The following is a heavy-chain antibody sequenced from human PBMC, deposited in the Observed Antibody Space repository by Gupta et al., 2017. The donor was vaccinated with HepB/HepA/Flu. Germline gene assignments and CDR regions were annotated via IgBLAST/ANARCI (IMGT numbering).Heavy chain of an antibody. CDR2: IYYSGST. Sequence: QVQLQESGPGLVKPSETLSLTCTVSGGSVSSGSYYWSWIRQPPGKGLEWIGHIYYSGSTNYNPSLKSRVTMSVDTSKNQFSLNLGSVTAADTAVFYCARQGALYGDYALDYWGQGTLVTVSS. CDR3: ARQGALYGDYALDY. CDR1: GGSVSSGSYY. J-gene: IGHJ4*02. V-gene: IGHV4-61*01. D-gene: IGHD4-17*01.